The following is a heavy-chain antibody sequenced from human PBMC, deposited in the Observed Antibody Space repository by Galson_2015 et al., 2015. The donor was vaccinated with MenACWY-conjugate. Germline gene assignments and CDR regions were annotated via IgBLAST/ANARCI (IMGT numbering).Heavy chain of an antibody. CDR3: VGGDYSDDAFDI. V-gene: IGHV3-64D*06. CDR2: ISSNGGST. Sequence: SLRLSCAASGFTFSSYAMHWVRQAPGKGLEYVSAISSNGGSTYYADSVKGRFTISRDNSKNTLYLQMSSLRAEDTAVYYCVGGDYSDDAFDIWGQGTMVTVSS. CDR1: GFTFSSYA. J-gene: IGHJ3*02. D-gene: IGHD2-21*02.